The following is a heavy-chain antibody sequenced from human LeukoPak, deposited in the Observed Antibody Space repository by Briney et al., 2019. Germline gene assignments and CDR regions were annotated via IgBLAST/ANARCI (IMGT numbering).Heavy chain of an antibody. CDR2: INPSGGST. V-gene: IGHV1-46*01. D-gene: IGHD6-6*01. CDR3: ARVGLYSSSSRSDAFDI. Sequence: ASVKVSCKASGYTFTSYYMHWVRQAPGQGLEWMGIINPSGGSTSYAQKFQGRVTMTRDTSTSTVYMELSSLRSEDTAVYYCARVGLYSSSSRSDAFDIWGQGTMVTVSS. CDR1: GYTFTSYY. J-gene: IGHJ3*02.